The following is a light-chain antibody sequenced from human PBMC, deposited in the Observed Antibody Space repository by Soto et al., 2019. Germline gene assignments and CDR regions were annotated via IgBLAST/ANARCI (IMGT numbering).Light chain of an antibody. CDR2: EVN. J-gene: IGLJ3*02. V-gene: IGLV2-8*01. CDR1: TSDVGTYKY. Sequence: QSALTQPPSASGSPGQSVTISCTGTTSDVGTYKYVSWYQRHPGKAPKLMIYEVNKRPSGVPDRFSGSKSGNTASLTVSGLQAEDEADYYCSSYAGSNSFVVFGGGTKLTVL. CDR3: SSYAGSNSFVV.